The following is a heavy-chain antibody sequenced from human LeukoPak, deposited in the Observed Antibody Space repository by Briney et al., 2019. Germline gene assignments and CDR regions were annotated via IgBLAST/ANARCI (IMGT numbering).Heavy chain of an antibody. Sequence: GGSLRLSCAVSGFSFPNAWMSWVRQSPGKGLEWVGRIKGTDVGGTADYAAAVTDRFTISRDDSKNTLYLQMNSLKTEDTAVYYCTTSYYDYVWGSYRDDYWGQGTLVTVSS. V-gene: IGHV3-15*01. CDR2: IKGTDVGGTA. D-gene: IGHD3-16*02. CDR3: TTSYYDYVWGSYRDDY. J-gene: IGHJ4*02. CDR1: GFSFPNAW.